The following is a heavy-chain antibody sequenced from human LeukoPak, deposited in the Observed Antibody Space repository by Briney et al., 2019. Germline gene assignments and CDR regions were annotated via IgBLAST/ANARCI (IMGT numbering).Heavy chain of an antibody. CDR3: ARESSSSFPYYYYMDV. D-gene: IGHD6-6*01. Sequence: SETLSLTCTVSGGSISSYYWSWIRQPPGKGLEWIGYIYYSGSTNYNPSLKSRVTISVDTSKNQFSLKLSSVTAADTAVYYCARESSSSFPYYYYMDVWGKGTTVTVSS. J-gene: IGHJ6*03. CDR1: GGSISSYY. V-gene: IGHV4-59*01. CDR2: IYYSGST.